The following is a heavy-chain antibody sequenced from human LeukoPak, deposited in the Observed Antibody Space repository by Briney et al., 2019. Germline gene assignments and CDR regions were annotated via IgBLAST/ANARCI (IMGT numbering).Heavy chain of an antibody. V-gene: IGHV4-39*01. J-gene: IGHJ3*02. CDR2: IYYSGST. D-gene: IGHD1-1*01. CDR1: GGSISSSSYY. Sequence: SETLCLTCTVSGGSISSSSYYWGWIRQPPGKGLEWIGSIYYSGSTYYNPSLKSRVTISVDTSKNQFSLKLSSVTAADTAVYYCPSNWNDLAAFDIWGQGTMVTVSS. CDR3: PSNWNDLAAFDI.